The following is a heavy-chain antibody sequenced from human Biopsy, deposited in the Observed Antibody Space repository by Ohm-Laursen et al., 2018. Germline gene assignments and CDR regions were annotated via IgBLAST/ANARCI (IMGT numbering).Heavy chain of an antibody. D-gene: IGHD3-16*01. CDR3: ARVREGGLLDY. CDR2: VSTYNGNT. Sequence: GPSVKASCTVSGFTFTSFGASCVREAPGHGLEWMGWVSTYNGNTEYEQKFQGRVTMTTDTSANTAYMVLRSLRSDDTAVYFCARVREGGLLDYWGQGILVTVSS. J-gene: IGHJ4*02. V-gene: IGHV1-18*01. CDR1: GFTFTSFG.